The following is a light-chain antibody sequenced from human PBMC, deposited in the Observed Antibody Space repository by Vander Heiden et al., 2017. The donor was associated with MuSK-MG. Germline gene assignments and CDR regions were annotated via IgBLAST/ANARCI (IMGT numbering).Light chain of an antibody. Sequence: DIQMTQSPSSLSASVGDRVNITCRASQTIITFLNWYQQKPGKAPKLLISAASTLRSGVKSRFSGSGYGTDFTLTVSGLQPEDSATYFCQQRHTDHPSVTFGGGTKVEIK. CDR2: AAS. V-gene: IGKV1-39*01. CDR3: QQRHTDHPSVT. J-gene: IGKJ4*01. CDR1: QTIITF.